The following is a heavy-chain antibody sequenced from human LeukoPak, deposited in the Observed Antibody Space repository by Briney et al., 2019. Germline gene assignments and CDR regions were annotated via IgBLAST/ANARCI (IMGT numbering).Heavy chain of an antibody. CDR3: AGDGSGVPAAMNDY. Sequence: GGSLRLSCAASGFTFSDYYMSWIRQAPGKGLEWVSYISSSSSYTNYADSVKGRFTISRDNAKNSLYLQMNSLRAEDTAVYYCAGDGSGVPAAMNDYWGQGTLVTVSS. D-gene: IGHD2-2*01. CDR2: ISSSSSYT. V-gene: IGHV3-11*06. CDR1: GFTFSDYY. J-gene: IGHJ4*02.